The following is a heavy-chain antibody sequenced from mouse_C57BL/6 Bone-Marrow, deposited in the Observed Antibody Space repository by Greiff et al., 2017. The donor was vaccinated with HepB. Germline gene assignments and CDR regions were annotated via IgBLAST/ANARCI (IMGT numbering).Heavy chain of an antibody. CDR2: INPSSGYT. Sequence: VNVVESGAELARPGASVKMSCKASGYTFTSYTMHWVKQRPGQGLEWIGYINPSSGYTKYNQKFKDKATLTADKSSSTAYMQLSSLTSEDSAVYYCARGYGKRSLDYWGQGTTLTVSS. CDR3: ARGYGKRSLDY. D-gene: IGHD1-1*01. CDR1: GYTFTSYT. V-gene: IGHV1-4*01. J-gene: IGHJ2*01.